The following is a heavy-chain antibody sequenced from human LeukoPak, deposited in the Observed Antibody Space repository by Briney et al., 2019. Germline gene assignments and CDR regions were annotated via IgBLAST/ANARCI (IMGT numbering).Heavy chain of an antibody. D-gene: IGHD2-21*02. CDR1: GGSIRSYH. J-gene: IGHJ4*02. Sequence: SETLSLTCTVSGGSIRSYHWSWVRQPPGKWLGWHGYIYTSGSTNYNPSLKSRFTISIDTSKNQFSLKLSSVTAADTAVYYCAREAYCGGDCYSGFDYWGQGTLVTVSS. CDR2: IYTSGST. V-gene: IGHV4-59*01. CDR3: AREAYCGGDCYSGFDY.